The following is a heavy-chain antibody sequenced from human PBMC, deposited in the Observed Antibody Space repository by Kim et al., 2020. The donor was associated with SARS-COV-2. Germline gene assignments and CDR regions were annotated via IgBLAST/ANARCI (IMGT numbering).Heavy chain of an antibody. D-gene: IGHD6-6*01. V-gene: IGHV3-11*01. J-gene: IGHJ5*02. CDR3: ARGYSSSSYGWFDP. Sequence: GRGRFSISRDNARNSLYLQMNSLRAEDTAGYYCARGYSSSSYGWFDPWGQGTLVTVSS.